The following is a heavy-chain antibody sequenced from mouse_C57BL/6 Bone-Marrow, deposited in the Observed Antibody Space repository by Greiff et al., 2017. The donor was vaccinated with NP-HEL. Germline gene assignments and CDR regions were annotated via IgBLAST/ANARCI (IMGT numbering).Heavy chain of an antibody. J-gene: IGHJ2*01. V-gene: IGHV1-20*01. CDR2: INPYNGDT. Sequence: DVKLQESGPELVKPGDSVKISCKASGYSFTGYFMNWVMQSHGKSLEWIGRINPYNGDTFYNQKFKGKATLTVDKSSSTAHMELRRLTSEDSAVYYCARTGTTVDYWGQGTTLTVSS. CDR3: ARTGTTVDY. D-gene: IGHD1-1*01. CDR1: GYSFTGYF.